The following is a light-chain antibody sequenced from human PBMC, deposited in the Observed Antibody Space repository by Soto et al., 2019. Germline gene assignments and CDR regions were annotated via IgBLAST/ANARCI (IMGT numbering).Light chain of an antibody. CDR3: QQSYSTLLT. J-gene: IGKJ4*01. Sequence: DIQMTQSPSSLSASVGDRVTITCRASQSISSYLNWYQQKPGKDPKLLIYAASSLQSGVPSRFSGNGSGTDFTLTISSLQPEDVATYYCQQSYSTLLTFGGGTKVEIK. V-gene: IGKV1-39*01. CDR1: QSISSY. CDR2: AAS.